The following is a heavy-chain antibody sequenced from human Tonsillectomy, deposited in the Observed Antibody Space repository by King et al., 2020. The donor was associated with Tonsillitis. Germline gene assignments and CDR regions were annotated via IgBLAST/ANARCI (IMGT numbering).Heavy chain of an antibody. V-gene: IGHV3-30*02. Sequence: QLVQSGGGVVQPGGSLRLSCAASGFTFSRYGMHWVRQAPGKGLEWVAFIGYDGRDKYYADSVKGRFTISRDNSKNTLYLQMNSLRAADTDVYYCAREGIDAFDIWGQGTIVTVSS. D-gene: IGHD3-10*01. CDR3: AREGIDAFDI. CDR1: GFTFSRYG. CDR2: IGYDGRDK. J-gene: IGHJ3*02.